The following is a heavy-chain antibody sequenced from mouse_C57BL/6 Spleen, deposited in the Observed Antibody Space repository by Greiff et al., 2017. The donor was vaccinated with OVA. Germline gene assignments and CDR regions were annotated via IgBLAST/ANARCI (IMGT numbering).Heavy chain of an antibody. Sequence: VKLQESGAELVRPGASVTLSCKASGYTFTDYEMHWVKQTPVHGLEWIGAIDPETGGTAYNQKFKGKAILTADKSSSTAYMELRSLTSEDSAVYYCTKRDSFFDYWGQGTTLTVSS. J-gene: IGHJ2*01. CDR1: GYTFTDYE. CDR3: TKRDSFFDY. CDR2: IDPETGGT. V-gene: IGHV1-15*01.